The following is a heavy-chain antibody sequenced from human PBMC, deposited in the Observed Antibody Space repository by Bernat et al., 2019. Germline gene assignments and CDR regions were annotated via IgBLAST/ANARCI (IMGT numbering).Heavy chain of an antibody. D-gene: IGHD3-10*01. CDR1: GFSLSTTGMC. J-gene: IGHJ5*02. CDR3: ARSDGSGSYYRDDGYDP. Sequence: QVTLRESGPALVKPTQTLTLTCTFSGFSLSTTGMCVSWIRQPPGKALEWLARIDWDDDKYYSTSLKTRLTISKDTSKNQVVLTRTNMDQVDTATYYCARSDGSGSYYRDDGYDPWGQGTLVTASS. V-gene: IGHV2-70*15. CDR2: IDWDDDK.